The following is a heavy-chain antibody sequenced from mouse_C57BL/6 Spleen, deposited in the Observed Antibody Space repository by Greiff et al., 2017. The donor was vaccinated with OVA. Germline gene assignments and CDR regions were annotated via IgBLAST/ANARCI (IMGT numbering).Heavy chain of an antibody. Sequence: QVTLKASGPGIFQPSPTLSLTCSFSGFSLSTFGMGVGWIRQPSGKGLEWLAHIWWDDDKYYNPALKSRLTISKDTPKIHVFLKIANVATADTSTDYCARIDYVAYWGQGTLVTVSA. CDR2: IWWDDDK. D-gene: IGHD1-1*02. V-gene: IGHV8-8*01. CDR3: ARIDYVAY. J-gene: IGHJ3*01. CDR1: GFSLSTFGMG.